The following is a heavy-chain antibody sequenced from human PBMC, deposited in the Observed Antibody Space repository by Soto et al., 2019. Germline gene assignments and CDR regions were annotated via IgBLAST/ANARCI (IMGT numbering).Heavy chain of an antibody. Sequence: QVLLVQSGPEVKQPGSSVKVSCKASGGTFNNYAINWVRQAPGKGLEWVGGIIHTFGTGNHAQKFQGRVTITAYESKTTAYMELNRLRSEDTAMDYCASVDGTLVRGGRSSHYGMDVWGQGTTVIVSS. D-gene: IGHD3-10*01. V-gene: IGHV1-69*01. CDR1: GGTFNNYA. CDR3: ASVDGTLVRGGRSSHYGMDV. J-gene: IGHJ6*02. CDR2: IIHTFGTG.